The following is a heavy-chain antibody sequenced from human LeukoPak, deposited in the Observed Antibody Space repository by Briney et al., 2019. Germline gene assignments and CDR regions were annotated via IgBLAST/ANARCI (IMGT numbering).Heavy chain of an antibody. CDR1: GLTVSSNY. CDR2: IYSGGST. V-gene: IGHV3-53*01. Sequence: GGSLRLSCAASGLTVSSNYVSWVRQAPGKGLGWVSVIYSGGSTYYADSVKGRFTISRDNSKNTLYLQMNSLRAEDTAVYYCAREGISSYGDYYFDYWGQGTLVTVSS. CDR3: AREGISSYGDYYFDY. D-gene: IGHD4-17*01. J-gene: IGHJ4*02.